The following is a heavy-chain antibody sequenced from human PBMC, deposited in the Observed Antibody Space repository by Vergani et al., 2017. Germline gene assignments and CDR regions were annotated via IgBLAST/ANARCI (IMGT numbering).Heavy chain of an antibody. CDR2: MNPNSGNT. D-gene: IGHD3-3*01. CDR3: ARGLNGFWKLSYYYYMDV. Sequence: QVPLVPSGAVVKTPGASVKVSCKASGYTFTSYDINWVRQATGQGLEWMGWMNPNSGNTGYAQKFQGRVTMTRNTSISTTYMELSSLRSEDTAVYYCARGLNGFWKLSYYYYMDVWGKGTTVTVSS. V-gene: IGHV1-8*01. J-gene: IGHJ6*03. CDR1: GYTFTSYD.